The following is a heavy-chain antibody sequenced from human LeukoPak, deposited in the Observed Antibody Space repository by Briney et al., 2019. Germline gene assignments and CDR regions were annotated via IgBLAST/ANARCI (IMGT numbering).Heavy chain of an antibody. CDR2: IIPIFGTA. D-gene: IGHD6-13*01. CDR3: AREIAAAGTYFDY. CDR1: GGTFSSYA. V-gene: IGHV1-69*05. J-gene: IGHJ4*02. Sequence: SVKVSCMASGGTFSSYAISWVRQAPGQGLEWMGRIIPIFGTANYAQKFQGRVTITTDESTSTAYMELSSLRSEDTAVYYCAREIAAAGTYFDYWGQGTLVTVSS.